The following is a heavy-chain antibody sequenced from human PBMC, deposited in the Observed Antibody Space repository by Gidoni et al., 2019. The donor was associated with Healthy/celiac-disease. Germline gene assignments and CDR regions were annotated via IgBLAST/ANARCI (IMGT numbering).Heavy chain of an antibody. CDR3: ASSPRWLVDY. V-gene: IGHV3-30*04. CDR2: ISYDGSNK. D-gene: IGHD5-12*01. J-gene: IGHJ4*02. CDR1: GFTFSSYA. Sequence: QVQLVESGGGVVQPGRSLRLSCAASGFTFSSYAMHWVRQAPGKGLEWVAVISYDGSNKYYADSVKGRFTISRDNSKNTLYLQMNSLRAEDTAVYYCASSPRWLVDYWGQGTLVTVSS.